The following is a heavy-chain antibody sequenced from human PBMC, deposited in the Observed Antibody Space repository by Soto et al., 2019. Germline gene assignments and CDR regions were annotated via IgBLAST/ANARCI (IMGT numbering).Heavy chain of an antibody. Sequence: PSETLSLTCSVYGGSFSGYYWSWIRAPPGKGLEWIGEINHSGSTNYNPSLKSRVTISVDTSKNQFSLKLSSVTAADTAVYYCARGRGGGRYDWFDPWGQGTLVTVSS. CDR1: GGSFSGYY. V-gene: IGHV4-34*01. CDR3: ARGRGGGRYDWFDP. D-gene: IGHD3-10*01. CDR2: INHSGST. J-gene: IGHJ5*02.